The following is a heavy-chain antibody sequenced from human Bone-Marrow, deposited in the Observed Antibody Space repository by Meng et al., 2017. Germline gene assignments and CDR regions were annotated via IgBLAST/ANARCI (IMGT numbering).Heavy chain of an antibody. V-gene: IGHV1-18*01. CDR3: AKSSYYDSSGYYYSRY. CDR1: GYTFTSYG. CDR2: TSAYNGNT. J-gene: IGHJ4*02. Sequence: ASVKVACKASGYTFTSYGISWVRQAPGQGLEWMGWTSAYNGNTNYAQELQGRVTMTTDTSTSTAYMELRSLRSDDTAVYYCAKSSYYDSSGYYYSRYWGQGTLVTVSS. D-gene: IGHD3-22*01.